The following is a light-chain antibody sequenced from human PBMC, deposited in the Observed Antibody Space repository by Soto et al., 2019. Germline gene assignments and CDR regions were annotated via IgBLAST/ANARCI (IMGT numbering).Light chain of an antibody. Sequence: TQSPGTLSVSPGERATLSCRASQSVYSNLAWYQQKPGQAPRLLIYGASTRATGVPARFSGSGSGTEFTLTISSLQSEDFAVYYCLQYNNWVPTFGQGTKVDIK. CDR3: LQYNNWVPT. J-gene: IGKJ1*01. CDR2: GAS. CDR1: QSVYSN. V-gene: IGKV3-15*01.